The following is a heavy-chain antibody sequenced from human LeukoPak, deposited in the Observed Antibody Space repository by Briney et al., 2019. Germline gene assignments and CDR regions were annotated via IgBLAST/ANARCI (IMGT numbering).Heavy chain of an antibody. V-gene: IGHV3-7*01. D-gene: IGHD5-12*01. J-gene: IGHJ3*02. CDR1: GFTVSSNY. Sequence: PGGSLRLSCAASGFTVSSNYMSWVRQAPGKGLEWVANIKEDGSEKYYVDSVKGRFTVSRDNAKNSLYLQMNTLRAEDTAVYYCARINSGLKWGDALDIWGQGTMVTVS. CDR2: IKEDGSEK. CDR3: ARINSGLKWGDALDI.